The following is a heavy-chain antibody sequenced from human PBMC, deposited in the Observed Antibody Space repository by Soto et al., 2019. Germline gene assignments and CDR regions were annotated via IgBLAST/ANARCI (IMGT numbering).Heavy chain of an antibody. CDR2: LSYEGDNK. CDR3: ARVYGVKQLASSDYDMDV. Sequence: GQLVESWGGVVQPGGSLTLSCAASGFTFNSYAMHWVRQAPGKGLEWVAALSYEGDNKYYADAVKGRFTISRDNFKNTRYLQMSSLRAEDTAVYSCARVYGVKQLASSDYDMDVWGQGTTVTVSS. D-gene: IGHD2-8*01. J-gene: IGHJ6*02. CDR1: GFTFNSYA. V-gene: IGHV3-30-3*01.